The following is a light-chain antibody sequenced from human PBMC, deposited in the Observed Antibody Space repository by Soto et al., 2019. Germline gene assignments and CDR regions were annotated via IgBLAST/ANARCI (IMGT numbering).Light chain of an antibody. V-gene: IGKV1-39*01. J-gene: IGKJ5*01. CDR1: QSIKNF. CDR2: GAS. Sequence: DIQMTHSPSSLFEAILDRVKLTCLASQSIKNFLNWYQHKPGAAPKLLIFGASNLESGVPSRFSGSGSGTEFTLSIRSLQPEDFATYYCQQGYSTTPINCGQGKRREI. CDR3: QQGYSTTPIN.